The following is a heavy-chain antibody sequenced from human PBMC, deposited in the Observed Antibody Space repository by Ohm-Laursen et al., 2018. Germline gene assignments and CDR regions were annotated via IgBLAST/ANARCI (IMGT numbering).Heavy chain of an antibody. J-gene: IGHJ6*02. V-gene: IGHV3-9*01. CDR1: GFNFDEYA. CDR2: ISWNSGFI. Sequence: SLRLSCAASGFNFDEYAMHWVRQAPGKGLEWVSDISWNSGFIGYADSVKGRFTISRDNAKNSLYLQMNSLRAEDTAVYYCARAGPLPAAGHYGMDVWGQGTTVTVSS. D-gene: IGHD2-2*01. CDR3: ARAGPLPAAGHYGMDV.